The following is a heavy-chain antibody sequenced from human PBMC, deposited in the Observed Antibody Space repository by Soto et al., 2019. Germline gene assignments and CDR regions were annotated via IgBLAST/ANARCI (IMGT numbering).Heavy chain of an antibody. CDR3: ARERPGSSVDG. J-gene: IGHJ6*02. D-gene: IGHD3-10*01. CDR2: MNPNSGNT. V-gene: IGHV1-8*01. CDR1: GYTFTSYD. Sequence: QVQLVQSGAEVKKPGASVKVSCKASGYTFTSYDINWVRQATGQGLEWMGWMNPNSGNTGYAQKFQGRVTMTRNTYRSTAYIELRRLRSEAAAVYYWARERPGSSVDGWGQGTTVTVSS.